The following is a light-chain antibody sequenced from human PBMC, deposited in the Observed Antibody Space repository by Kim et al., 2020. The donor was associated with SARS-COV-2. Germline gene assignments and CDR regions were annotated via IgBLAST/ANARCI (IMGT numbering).Light chain of an antibody. V-gene: IGLV1-47*01. Sequence: GLRVTLTCSGTSSNTGSKYVYWYQQLQGTAPKLLIYRNKQQPSGVPDRYSGSESGTAASLAISGLRSEDEADYYCAAGDDSLSGVVFGGGTQLTVL. CDR2: RNK. J-gene: IGLJ2*01. CDR1: SSNTGSKY. CDR3: AAGDDSLSGVV.